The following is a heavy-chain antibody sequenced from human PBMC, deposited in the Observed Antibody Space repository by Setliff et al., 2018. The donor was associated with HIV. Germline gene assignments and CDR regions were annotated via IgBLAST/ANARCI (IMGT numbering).Heavy chain of an antibody. CDR2: ISPHSGGT. D-gene: IGHD1-1*01. CDR3: ARQLSNSFDY. Sequence: ASVKVSCKASGYSFTDYFSHWVRQAPGRGLEWMGWISPHSGGTSTTRTFRGRVTMTRDTSINTAYMELGGARSDDTAVYFCARQLSNSFDYWGQGTLVTVSS. V-gene: IGHV1-2*02. J-gene: IGHJ4*02. CDR1: GYSFTDYF.